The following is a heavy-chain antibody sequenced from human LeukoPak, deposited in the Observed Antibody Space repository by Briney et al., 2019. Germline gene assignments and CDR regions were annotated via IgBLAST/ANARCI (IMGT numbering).Heavy chain of an antibody. J-gene: IGHJ6*03. CDR3: ARDLRSGELYYYYMDV. Sequence: ASVKVSCKASGYTFTSYYMHWVRQAPGQGLEWMGIINPSGGSTSYAQKFQGRVTMTRDTSTSTVYMELSSLRSEDTAVYYCARDLRSGELYYYYMDVWGKGTTVTISS. V-gene: IGHV1-46*01. CDR1: GYTFTSYY. D-gene: IGHD3-10*01. CDR2: INPSGGST.